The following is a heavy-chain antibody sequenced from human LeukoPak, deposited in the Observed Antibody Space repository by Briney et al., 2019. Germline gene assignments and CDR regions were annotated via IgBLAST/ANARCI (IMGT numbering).Heavy chain of an antibody. CDR2: INPNSGDT. Sequence: ASVKVSCKASGYTFTGYYMHWVRQAPGQGLEWMGWINPNSGDTNYAQKFQGRVTMTRDTSINIGYMELSRLRTDDTAVYFCAKNPYEYYFDYWGRGTLVTVSS. D-gene: IGHD5-12*01. J-gene: IGHJ4*02. CDR3: AKNPYEYYFDY. CDR1: GYTFTGYY. V-gene: IGHV1-2*02.